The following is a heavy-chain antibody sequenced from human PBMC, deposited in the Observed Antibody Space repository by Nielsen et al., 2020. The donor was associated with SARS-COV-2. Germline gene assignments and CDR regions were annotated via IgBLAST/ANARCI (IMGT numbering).Heavy chain of an antibody. CDR3: ARERTYCSGGSCYSDY. J-gene: IGHJ4*02. V-gene: IGHV3-21*01. Sequence: GESLKISCAASGFTFSSYSMNWVRQAPEKGLEWVSSISSSSSYIYYADSVKGRFTISRDNAKNSLYLQMNSLRAEDTAVYYCARERTYCSGGSCYSDYWGQGTLVTVSS. CDR1: GFTFSSYS. CDR2: ISSSSSYI. D-gene: IGHD2-15*01.